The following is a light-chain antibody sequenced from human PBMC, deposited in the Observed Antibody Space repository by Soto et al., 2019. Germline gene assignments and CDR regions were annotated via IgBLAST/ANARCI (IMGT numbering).Light chain of an antibody. V-gene: IGKV3-20*01. CDR3: HQFGSSPGT. CDR1: QSINNYY. Sequence: EIVLTQSPGTLSLSPGERATLSCRASQSINNYYLAWYQQPPGQAPRLLIYGTSNRATGIADRFSGSGSGTDFTLAIARLEPEDFAVYYCHQFGSSPGTFGQGTKLEIK. CDR2: GTS. J-gene: IGKJ2*01.